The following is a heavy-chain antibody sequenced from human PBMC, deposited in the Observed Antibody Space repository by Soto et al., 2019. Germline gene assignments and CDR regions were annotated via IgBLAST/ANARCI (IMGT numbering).Heavy chain of an antibody. CDR1: GYTFTSYG. Sequence: QVQLVQSGAEVKKPGASVKVSCKASGYTFTSYGISWVRQAPGQGLEWMGWISAYNGNTNYAQKLQGRVTMTTDTSTSTAYMELRSLRSDDTAVSYCAREYDFWSGLDHYYYYGMDVWGQGTTVTVSS. CDR2: ISAYNGNT. V-gene: IGHV1-18*01. CDR3: AREYDFWSGLDHYYYYGMDV. J-gene: IGHJ6*02. D-gene: IGHD3-3*01.